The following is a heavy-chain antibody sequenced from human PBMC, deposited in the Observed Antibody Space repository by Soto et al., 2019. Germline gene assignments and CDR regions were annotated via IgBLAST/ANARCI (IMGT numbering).Heavy chain of an antibody. CDR1: GCTFTSYG. D-gene: IGHD5-18*01. CDR3: ARCIQEDYYYGMDV. CDR2: INPSGGYT. V-gene: IGHV1-18*01. J-gene: IGHJ6*02. Sequence: GASVKVSCKASGCTFTSYGISWVRQAPGQGLEWLGIINPSGGYTTYAQRFLGRVTMTSDTSTSTVYMELRNLRSDDTAVYYCARCIQEDYYYGMDVWGQGTTVTVSS.